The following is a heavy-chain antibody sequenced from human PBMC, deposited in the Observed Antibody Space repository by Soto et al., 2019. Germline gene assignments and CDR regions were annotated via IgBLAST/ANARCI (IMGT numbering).Heavy chain of an antibody. CDR2: INPKTAAT. CDR3: AGIKWGRDHYSGMDG. Sequence: GASVKVSCKASGYTFSGYFIQWLRQAPGQGLEWVAWINPKTAATNYAKKFQGWATVTRDTSFSTAYLELTRLRPDDTGIYYCAGIKWGRDHYSGMDGWGQGTAVTVSS. CDR1: GYTFSGYF. V-gene: IGHV1-2*04. J-gene: IGHJ6*02. D-gene: IGHD4-4*01.